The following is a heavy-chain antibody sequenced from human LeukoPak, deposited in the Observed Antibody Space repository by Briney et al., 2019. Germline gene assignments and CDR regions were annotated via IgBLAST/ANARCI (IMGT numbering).Heavy chain of an antibody. V-gene: IGHV1-18*01. CDR1: GYSFINFG. CDR2: ISTYNHNT. Sequence: ASVKVSCKASGYSFINFGLSWVRQAPGQGLEWMGWISTYNHNTNYAQKFQGRVTMTIDTSTTTVYMELRSLRSDDTAIYYCARDLMYCDTMSCYDGDFDYWGQGTPVTVSS. J-gene: IGHJ4*02. CDR3: ARDLMYCDTMSCYDGDFDY. D-gene: IGHD2-2*01.